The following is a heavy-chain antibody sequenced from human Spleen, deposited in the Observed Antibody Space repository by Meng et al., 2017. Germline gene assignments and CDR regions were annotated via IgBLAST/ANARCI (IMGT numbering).Heavy chain of an antibody. J-gene: IGHJ4*02. CDR3: ARQEITGCSPY. Sequence: QVQLVQSGSELKKPGASVQISCKASGYTFTTYYINWLRQAPGQGLEWIGWITTNTGKPTYARGFTGRFVFSLDTSASTTYLHISSLKADDTAVYYCARQEITGCSPYWGQGTLVTVSS. CDR1: GYTFTTYY. V-gene: IGHV7-4-1*02. CDR2: ITTNTGKP. D-gene: IGHD2-15*01.